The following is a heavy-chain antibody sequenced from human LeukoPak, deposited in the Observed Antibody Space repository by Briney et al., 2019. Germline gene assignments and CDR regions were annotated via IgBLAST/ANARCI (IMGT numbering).Heavy chain of an antibody. CDR1: GFTFSSYA. Sequence: PGRSLRLSCAASGFTFSSYAMSWVRQAPGKGLEWVAVISYDGSNKYYADSVKGRLTISRDNSKNTLYLQMNSLRAEDTAVYYCARGVGYCSSTSCPFDAFDIWGQGTMVTVSS. V-gene: IGHV3-30-3*01. D-gene: IGHD2-2*01. CDR3: ARGVGYCSSTSCPFDAFDI. J-gene: IGHJ3*02. CDR2: ISYDGSNK.